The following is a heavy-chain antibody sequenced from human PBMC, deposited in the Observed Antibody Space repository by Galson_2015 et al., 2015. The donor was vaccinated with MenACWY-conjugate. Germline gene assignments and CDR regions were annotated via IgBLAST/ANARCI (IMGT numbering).Heavy chain of an antibody. CDR2: INSDGRGT. D-gene: IGHD1-26*01. CDR1: GFTFSTYW. CDR3: ARLGGNYRTTSHFDY. V-gene: IGHV3-74*01. J-gene: IGHJ4*02. Sequence: SLRLSCAASGFTFSTYWMHWVRQAPGKGLVWVSRINSDGRGTSYADSVKGRFTISRDNAKNTLYLQVNSLRAEDTAVYYCARLGGNYRTTSHFDYWGQGTLVTVSS.